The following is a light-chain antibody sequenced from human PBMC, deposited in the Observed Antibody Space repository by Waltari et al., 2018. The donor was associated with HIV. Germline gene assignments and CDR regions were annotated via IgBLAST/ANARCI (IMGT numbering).Light chain of an antibody. V-gene: IGLV1-44*01. CDR1: SSNIGSNT. CDR2: SNN. CDR3: TAWDDGLSAPV. J-gene: IGLJ3*02. Sequence: QSVLTQPPSASGTPGQRVTISCSGSSSNIGSNTVNWYQQLPGPAPKLLIHSNNPSPCVVPVRLPSSKSRPSPSLAIIGLQSEDEADYYCTAWDDGLSAPVFGGGTKLTVL.